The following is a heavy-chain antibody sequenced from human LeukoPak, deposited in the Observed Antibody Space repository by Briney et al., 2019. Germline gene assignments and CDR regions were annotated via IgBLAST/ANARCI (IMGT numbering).Heavy chain of an antibody. V-gene: IGHV1-2*02. Sequence: GASVRVSCKASGYTFTGYYMHWVRQAPGQGLEWMGWINPNSGGTNYAQKVQGRVTMTRDTSISTAYMELSRLRSDDTAVYYCAREHSYYYDSSGYDHWGQGTLVTVSS. D-gene: IGHD3-22*01. CDR1: GYTFTGYY. CDR2: INPNSGGT. CDR3: AREHSYYYDSSGYDH. J-gene: IGHJ4*02.